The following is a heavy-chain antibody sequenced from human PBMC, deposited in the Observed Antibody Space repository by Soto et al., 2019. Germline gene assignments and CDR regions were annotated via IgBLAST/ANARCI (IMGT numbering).Heavy chain of an antibody. V-gene: IGHV3-13*01. Sequence: GGSLRLSCAASGFAFTNYAMSWVSQAPGKGLEWVSAIGTAGDTYYPGSVKGRFTISRENAKNSLYLQMNSLRAEDTAVYYCARGLSSGYSFDAFDIWGQGTMVTVSS. CDR2: IGTAGDT. CDR3: ARGLSSGYSFDAFDI. CDR1: GFAFTNYA. D-gene: IGHD3-22*01. J-gene: IGHJ3*02.